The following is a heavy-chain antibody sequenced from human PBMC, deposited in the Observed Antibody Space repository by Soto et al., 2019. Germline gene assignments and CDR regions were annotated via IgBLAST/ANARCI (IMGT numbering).Heavy chain of an antibody. CDR1: GFTFSSYA. J-gene: IGHJ1*01. D-gene: IGHD3-10*01. CDR2: ISGSGGST. V-gene: IGHV3-23*01. Sequence: EVQLLESGGGLVQPGGSLRLSCAASGFTFSSYAMSWVRQAPGKGLEWVSAISGSGGSTYYADSVKGRFTISRDNSKNTLYLQMNSRRAEDTAVYYCANMDGDGSWSGGYFQHWGQGTLVTVSS. CDR3: ANMDGDGSWSGGYFQH.